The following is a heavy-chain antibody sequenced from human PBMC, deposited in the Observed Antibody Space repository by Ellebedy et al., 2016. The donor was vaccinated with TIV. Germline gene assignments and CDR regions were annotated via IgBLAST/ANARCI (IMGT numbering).Heavy chain of an antibody. V-gene: IGHV4-59*01. J-gene: IGHJ4*02. CDR1: GGSISSYY. CDR2: IYYSGST. Sequence: MPGGSLRLSCTVSGGSISSYYWSWIRQPPGKGLEWIGYIYYSGSTNYNPSLKSRVTISVDTSKNQFSLKLSSVTAADTAVYYCARADTAMVRGLDYWGQGTLVTVSS. D-gene: IGHD5-18*01. CDR3: ARADTAMVRGLDY.